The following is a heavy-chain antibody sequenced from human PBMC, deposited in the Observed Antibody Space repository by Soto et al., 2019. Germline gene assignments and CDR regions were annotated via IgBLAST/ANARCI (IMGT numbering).Heavy chain of an antibody. V-gene: IGHV3-23*01. Sequence: EVQLLESGGGLAPPGGSLRLSCAASGFTLGNYAMTWVRQTPGKGLEWVSSMHGGGGGAYYSDFVKGRFTVSRDNSENTLYLQMSSLRVDDSAIXXXXXXXXXXXGVWDWXDSWGPGTLVT. CDR2: MHGGGGGA. CDR3: XXXXXXXXGVWDWXDS. J-gene: IGHJ5*01. CDR1: GFTLGNYA. D-gene: IGHD1-26*01.